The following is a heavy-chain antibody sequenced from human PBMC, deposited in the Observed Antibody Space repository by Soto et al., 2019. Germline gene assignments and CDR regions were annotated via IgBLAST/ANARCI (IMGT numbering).Heavy chain of an antibody. CDR1: GGSITNYY. V-gene: IGHV4-59*01. D-gene: IGHD5-12*01. CDR2: IFYSGST. J-gene: IGHJ5*02. Sequence: SETLSLTCTVSGGSITNYYWSWIRQPPGKGLEWIGYIFYSGSTHYNPSLKSRVTISVDTSKNQFSLKLSSVTAADMAVYYCAREVATIYTPTWFDPWGQGTLVTVSS. CDR3: AREVATIYTPTWFDP.